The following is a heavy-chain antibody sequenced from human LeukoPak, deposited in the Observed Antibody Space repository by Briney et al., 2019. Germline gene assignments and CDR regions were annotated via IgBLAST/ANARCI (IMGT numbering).Heavy chain of an antibody. J-gene: IGHJ5*02. Sequence: PSETLSLTCTVSGGSISSYYWSWIRQPPGKGLEWIGYIYYSGSTNYNPSLKSRVTISVDTSKNQFSLKLSSVTAADTAVYYCARDRGDSSSPFDNWFDPWGQGTLVTVSS. CDR2: IYYSGST. CDR3: ARDRGDSSSPFDNWFDP. V-gene: IGHV4-59*01. D-gene: IGHD6-19*01. CDR1: GGSISSYY.